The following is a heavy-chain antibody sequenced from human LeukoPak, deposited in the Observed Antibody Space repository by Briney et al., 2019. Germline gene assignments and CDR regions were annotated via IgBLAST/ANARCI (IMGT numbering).Heavy chain of an antibody. J-gene: IGHJ4*02. CDR3: ARAGVATPAGGGY. Sequence: ASVKVSCKASGYTFTSYGISCVRQAPGQGVECMGWISAYNGNTNYAQKLKGRVNMTTDTSTSTAYMELRRLRSDDTAVYYCARAGVATPAGGGYWGQGTLVTVSS. CDR2: ISAYNGNT. V-gene: IGHV1-18*01. CDR1: GYTFTSYG. D-gene: IGHD5-12*01.